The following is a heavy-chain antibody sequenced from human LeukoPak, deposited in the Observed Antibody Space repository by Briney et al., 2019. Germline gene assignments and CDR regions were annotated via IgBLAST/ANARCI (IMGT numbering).Heavy chain of an antibody. CDR2: VSGSGNSA. Sequence: GGSLRLSCSASGFAFNTYRMRWVRQTPGKGLEWLVDVSGSGNSAQYADSVKGRFTISRDNSKNTVYLQMISLRAEDTAIYYCAKDRERPGLHHFDYWGQGTLVTVSS. CDR1: GFAFNTYR. J-gene: IGHJ4*02. D-gene: IGHD4-11*01. CDR3: AKDRERPGLHHFDY. V-gene: IGHV3-23*01.